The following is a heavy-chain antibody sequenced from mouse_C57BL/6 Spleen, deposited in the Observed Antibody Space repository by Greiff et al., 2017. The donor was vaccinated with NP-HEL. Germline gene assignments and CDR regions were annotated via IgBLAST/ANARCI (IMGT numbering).Heavy chain of an antibody. CDR3: TRGEDGYCFAY. CDR1: GYTFTDYE. D-gene: IGHD2-3*01. CDR2: IDPETGGT. J-gene: IGHJ3*01. V-gene: IGHV1-15*01. Sequence: VKLMESGAELVRPGASVTLSCKASGYTFTDYEMHWVKQTPVHGLEWIGAIDPETGGTAYNQKFKGKAILTADKSSSTAYMELRSLTSEDSAVYYCTRGEDGYCFAYWGQGTLVTVSA.